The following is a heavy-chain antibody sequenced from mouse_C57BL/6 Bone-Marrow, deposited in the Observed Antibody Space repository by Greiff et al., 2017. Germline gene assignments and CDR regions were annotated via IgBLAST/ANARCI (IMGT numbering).Heavy chain of an antibody. CDR3: TYYHGNFEGFAY. J-gene: IGHJ3*01. CDR2: IDPENGDT. V-gene: IGHV14-4*01. CDR1: GFNIKDDY. Sequence: VQLQPSGAELVRPGASVKLSCTASGFNIKDDYMPWVKQRPEQGLEWIGWIDPENGDTEYASKFQGKATITADTSSNTAYLQLSSLTSEDTAVYYCTYYHGNFEGFAYWGQGTLVTVSA. D-gene: IGHD2-1*01.